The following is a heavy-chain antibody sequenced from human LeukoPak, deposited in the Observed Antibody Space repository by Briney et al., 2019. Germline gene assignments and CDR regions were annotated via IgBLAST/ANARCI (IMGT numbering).Heavy chain of an antibody. CDR3: AKDHTWFGDHNAFDI. CDR2: ISWNSGSI. CDR1: GFTFDDYA. D-gene: IGHD3-10*01. J-gene: IGHJ3*02. V-gene: IGHV3-9*01. Sequence: GRSLRLSCAASGFTFDDYAMHWVRQAPGKGLEWVSGISWNSGSIGYADSVKGRFTISRDNAKNSLYLQMNSLRAEDTALYYCAKDHTWFGDHNAFDIWGQGTMVTVSS.